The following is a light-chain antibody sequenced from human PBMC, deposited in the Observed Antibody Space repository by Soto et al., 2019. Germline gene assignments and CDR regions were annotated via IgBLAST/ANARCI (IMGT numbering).Light chain of an antibody. CDR3: SSYTTSNTWV. J-gene: IGLJ3*02. V-gene: IGLV2-14*03. CDR2: GVS. Sequence: QSVLPQPASVSGSPGQSITISCTGSSNDVGAFNYVSWYRHSPGEAPKVLIRGVSIRPSGVSIRFSASKSANTASLTISGLQAEDEALYYCSSYTTSNTWVFGGGTKVTVL. CDR1: SNDVGAFNY.